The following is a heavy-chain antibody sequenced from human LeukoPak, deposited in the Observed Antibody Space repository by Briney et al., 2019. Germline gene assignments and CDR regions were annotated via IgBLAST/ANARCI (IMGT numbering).Heavy chain of an antibody. CDR1: GFTFSRYS. J-gene: IGHJ4*02. CDR3: ARDRVPSYYDSSGLPPD. Sequence: GGSLRLSCAASGFTFSRYSRNWVGQARGKGGEGVSAISCSFIFIYFAASVNPRFTISTATAKNSLSLQINSLTAEDTAAYYCARDRVPSYYDSSGLPPDWGQGTLVTVSS. D-gene: IGHD3-22*01. CDR2: ISCSFIFI. V-gene: IGHV3-21*01.